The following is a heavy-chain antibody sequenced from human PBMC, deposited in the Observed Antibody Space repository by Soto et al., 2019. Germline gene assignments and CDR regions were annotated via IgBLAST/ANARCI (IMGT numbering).Heavy chain of an antibody. V-gene: IGHV3-30*18. CDR2: ISYDGSNK. J-gene: IGHJ4*02. Sequence: QVQLVESGGGVVQPGRSLRLSCAASGFTFSSYGMHWVRQAPGKGLEWVAVISYDGSNKYYADSVKGRFTISRDNSKNTLYLQMNSLRAEDTDVYYCAKDFGAYYYDSSGALDYWGQGTLVTVSS. CDR1: GFTFSSYG. CDR3: AKDFGAYYYDSSGALDY. D-gene: IGHD3-22*01.